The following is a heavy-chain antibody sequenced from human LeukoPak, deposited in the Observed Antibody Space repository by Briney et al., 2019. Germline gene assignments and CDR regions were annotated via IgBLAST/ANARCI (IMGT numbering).Heavy chain of an antibody. CDR1: GFTFSSYA. CDR2: ISGSGGST. CDR3: AKDPGDYYYDSSGLGYFQH. D-gene: IGHD3-22*01. V-gene: IGHV3-23*01. J-gene: IGHJ1*01. Sequence: GGSLRLSCAASGFTFSSYAMSWVRQAPGKGLEWVSAISGSGGSTYYADSVKGRFTISRDNSKNTLYLQMNSLRAEDTAVYYCAKDPGDYYYDSSGLGYFQHWGQGTLVTVSS.